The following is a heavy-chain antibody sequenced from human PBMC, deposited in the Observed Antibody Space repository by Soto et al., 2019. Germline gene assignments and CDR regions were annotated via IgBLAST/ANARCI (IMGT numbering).Heavy chain of an antibody. CDR2: IVVGSGNT. D-gene: IGHD3-22*01. CDR3: AADPFHYYDSSGYPRLDY. V-gene: IGHV1-58*01. J-gene: IGHJ4*02. Sequence: QMQLVQSGPEVKKPGTSVKVSCKASGFTFTSSAVQWMRQARGQRLEWIGWIVVGSGNTDYAQKFRERVTITRDMSTNTGYMELSSLRSEDTAVYYCAADPFHYYDSSGYPRLDYWGQGTLVTVSS. CDR1: GFTFTSSA.